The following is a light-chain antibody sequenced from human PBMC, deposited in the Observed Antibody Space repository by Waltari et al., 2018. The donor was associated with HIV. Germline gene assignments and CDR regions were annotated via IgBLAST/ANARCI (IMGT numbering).Light chain of an antibody. CDR1: SNIGAGYD. CDR2: GAI. Sequence: QSVLTQPPSVSGAPGQRVTISCSGSSNIGAGYDVQWYQQLPGTAPKLLIYGAIKRRSGVPDRFSGSKSGASASLVIDGLQDEDEGDYYCQSYDNTVSDSVVFGGGTRVTVL. V-gene: IGLV1-40*03. J-gene: IGLJ2*01. CDR3: QSYDNTVSDSVV.